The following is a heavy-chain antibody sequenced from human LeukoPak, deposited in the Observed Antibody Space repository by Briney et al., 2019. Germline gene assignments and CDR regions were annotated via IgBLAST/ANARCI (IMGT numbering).Heavy chain of an antibody. CDR1: GGSFSGYY. V-gene: IGHV4-34*01. CDR3: ARGRSSGWYNNYFDY. CDR2: INHSGST. D-gene: IGHD6-19*01. J-gene: IGHJ4*02. Sequence: KPSETLSLTCAVYGGSFSGYYWSWIRPPPGKGLEWIGEINHSGSTNYNPSLKSRVAISVDTSKNQFSLKLSSVTAADTAAYYCARGRSSGWYNNYFDYWGQGTLVTVSS.